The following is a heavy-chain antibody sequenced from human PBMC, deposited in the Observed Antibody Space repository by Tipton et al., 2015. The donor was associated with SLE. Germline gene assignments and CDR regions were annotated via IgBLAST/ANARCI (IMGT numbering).Heavy chain of an antibody. J-gene: IGHJ4*02. CDR3: ARRDSTMGAFDY. CDR2: INHSGST. Sequence: TLSLTCTVSGGSISSGGYYWSWIRQPPGKGLEWIGEINHSGSTNYNPSLKSRVTISVDTSKNQFSLKLSSVTAADTAVYYCARRDSTMGAFDYWGQGTLVIVSS. D-gene: IGHD2-2*01. CDR1: GGSISSGGYY. V-gene: IGHV4-39*07.